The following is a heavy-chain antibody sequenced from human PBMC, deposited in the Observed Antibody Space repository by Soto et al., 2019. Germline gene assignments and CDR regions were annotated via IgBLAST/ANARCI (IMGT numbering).Heavy chain of an antibody. V-gene: IGHV3-23*04. D-gene: IGHD7-27*01. CDR1: GFTFSSYD. J-gene: IGHJ6*02. CDR3: AKWGNDWGYYYYGFNV. Sequence: EVQLVESGGGLVQPGGSLRLSCAASGFTFSSYDMSWVRQAPGKGLEWVPTVTGSGDSTYYADSVKGRFTISRDNSKNPLYLQMNSLRADDTALYYCAKWGNDWGYYYYGFNVWGQGTTVTVSS. CDR2: VTGSGDST.